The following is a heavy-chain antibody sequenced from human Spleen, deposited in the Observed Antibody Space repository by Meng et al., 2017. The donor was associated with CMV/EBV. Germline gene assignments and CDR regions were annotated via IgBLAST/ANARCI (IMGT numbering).Heavy chain of an antibody. CDR1: GGSISSYY. J-gene: IGHJ5*02. CDR3: ARVHIVVIPAAIPGSFDP. Sequence: SETLSLTCTVSGGSISSYYWSWIRQPPGKGLEWIGYIYYSGSTYYNPSLKSRVTISVDTSKNQFSLKLSSVTAADTAVYYCARVHIVVIPAAIPGSFDPWGQGTLVTVSS. D-gene: IGHD2-2*02. CDR2: IYYSGST. V-gene: IGHV4-59*12.